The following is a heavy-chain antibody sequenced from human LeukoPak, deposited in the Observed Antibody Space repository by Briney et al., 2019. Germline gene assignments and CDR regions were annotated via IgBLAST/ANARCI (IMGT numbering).Heavy chain of an antibody. V-gene: IGHV3-48*01. CDR3: ARDNGDP. Sequence: ETLSLTCTVSGGSISSSSYYWGWIRQPPGKGLEWVSYISSSSSTIYYADSVKGRFTISRDNAKNSLYLQMNSLRAEDTAVYYCARDNGDPWGQGTLVTVSS. J-gene: IGHJ5*02. CDR2: ISSSSSTI. D-gene: IGHD4-17*01. CDR1: GGSISSSS.